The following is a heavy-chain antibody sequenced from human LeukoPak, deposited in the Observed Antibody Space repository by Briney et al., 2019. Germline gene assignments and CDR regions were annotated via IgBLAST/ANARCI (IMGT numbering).Heavy chain of an antibody. CDR1: GFTFSNFA. D-gene: IGHD3-10*01. CDR3: AKDQDRSYYTAFDY. CDR2: ILYDGRNK. Sequence: GRSLRLSCAASGFTFSNFAIHWVRQAPGKGLEWVAVILYDGRNKYYGDSVEGRFTISRDNSKNTLYLQMNSLRAEDTAVYYCAKDQDRSYYTAFDYWGRETLVTVSS. V-gene: IGHV3-30*18. J-gene: IGHJ4*02.